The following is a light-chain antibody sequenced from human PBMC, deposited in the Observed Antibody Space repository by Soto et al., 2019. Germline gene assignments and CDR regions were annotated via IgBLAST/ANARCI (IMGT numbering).Light chain of an antibody. CDR1: QNINKY. V-gene: IGKV1-33*01. CDR2: DAS. J-gene: IGKJ5*01. CDR3: QQYENLPT. Sequence: DIQMTRSPSSLSASVGHRVTITCQASQNINKYLNWYQQKPGRAPKLRIYDASNLEAGVPSRFRGSGSGTDFTFTISRLQPEDIATYYCQQYENLPTFGQGTRLEIK.